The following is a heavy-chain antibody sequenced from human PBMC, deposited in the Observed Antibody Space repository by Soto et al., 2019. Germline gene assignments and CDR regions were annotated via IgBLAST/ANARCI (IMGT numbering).Heavy chain of an antibody. CDR3: VIPTSEYSYGYDC. CDR2: ISHNGDYT. V-gene: IGHV3-64D*06. CDR1: GLSFSNFA. Sequence: GGSLRLSCSASGLSFSNFAIHWVRQAPGKGLEYVSAISHNGDYTYYADSVKGRFTISRDNSENTLYLQMSSLRPEDTAVYFCVIPTSEYSYGYDCWGRGTLVTVSS. J-gene: IGHJ4*02. D-gene: IGHD5-18*01.